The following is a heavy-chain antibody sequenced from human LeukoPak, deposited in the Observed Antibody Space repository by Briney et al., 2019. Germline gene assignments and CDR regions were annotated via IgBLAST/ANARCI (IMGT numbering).Heavy chain of an antibody. D-gene: IGHD3-10*01. V-gene: IGHV1-2*02. CDR2: INPNSGGT. J-gene: IGHJ5*02. CDR3: ARVYGSGFNWFDP. CDR1: GYTFTGYY. Sequence: ASVKVSCKASGYTFTGYYMHWVRQAPGQGLEWMGWINPNSGGTNYARKFQGRVTMTRDTSISTAYMELSRLRSDDTAVYYCARVYGSGFNWFDPWGQGTLVTVSS.